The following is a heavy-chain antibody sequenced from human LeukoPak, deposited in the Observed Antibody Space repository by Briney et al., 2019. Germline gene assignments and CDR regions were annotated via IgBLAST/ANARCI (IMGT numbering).Heavy chain of an antibody. CDR2: ISSSSGTR. Sequence: GGSLRLSCAASGFTFSSYPMNWVRQAPGKGLEWVSYISSSSGTRYYGDSVKGRFTISRDNAKNSLYLQINSLRAEDTAVYYCARVLGSVVVTAIDYWGQGTLVTVSS. J-gene: IGHJ4*02. CDR1: GFTFSSYP. D-gene: IGHD2-21*02. CDR3: ARVLGSVVVTAIDY. V-gene: IGHV3-48*04.